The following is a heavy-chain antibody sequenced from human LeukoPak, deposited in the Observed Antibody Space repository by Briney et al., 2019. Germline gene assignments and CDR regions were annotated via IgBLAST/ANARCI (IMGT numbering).Heavy chain of an antibody. J-gene: IGHJ4*02. D-gene: IGHD1-26*01. CDR2: ITASGTAM. Sequence: GSLRLSCVPSGFSFSNYSMNWVRQAPGKGLEWVSHITASGTAMFYADSVKGRFTISRDNAKNSLYLQMNSLRDEDTAVYYCASSGSYRFDYWGQGTLVTVSS. CDR1: GFSFSNYS. V-gene: IGHV3-48*02. CDR3: ASSGSYRFDY.